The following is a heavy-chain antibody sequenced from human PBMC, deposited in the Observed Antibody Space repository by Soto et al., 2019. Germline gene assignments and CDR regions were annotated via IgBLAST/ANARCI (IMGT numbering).Heavy chain of an antibody. Sequence: QVQLVQSGAEVKKPGSSVKVSCKASGGTFSSYTISWVRQAPGQGLEWMGRIIPILGIANYAQKFQGRVTITADKSTSTAYMELISLRSEDTAVYYCARKGRWLHFDYWGQGTLVTVSS. D-gene: IGHD5-12*01. V-gene: IGHV1-69*02. J-gene: IGHJ4*02. CDR3: ARKGRWLHFDY. CDR1: GGTFSSYT. CDR2: IIPILGIA.